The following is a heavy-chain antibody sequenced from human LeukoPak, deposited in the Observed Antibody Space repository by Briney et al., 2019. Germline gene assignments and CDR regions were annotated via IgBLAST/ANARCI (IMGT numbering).Heavy chain of an antibody. CDR1: GFTFSNFA. D-gene: IGHD3-10*01. J-gene: IGHJ4*02. CDR2: ISGSGDGK. CDR3: AKGRLQEGTVFRGVITPVDY. Sequence: GGSLRLSCEASGFTFSNFAMNWVRRAPGKGLEWVSTISGSGDGKYYADSVKGRFTISRDNSKNTLFLQMSSLSADDTALYYCAKGRLQEGTVFRGVITPVDYWGQGTLVTVTS. V-gene: IGHV3-23*01.